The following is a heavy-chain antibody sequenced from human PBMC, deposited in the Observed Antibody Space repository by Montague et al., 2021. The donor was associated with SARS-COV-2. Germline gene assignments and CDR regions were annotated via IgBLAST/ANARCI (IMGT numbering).Heavy chain of an antibody. CDR1: GGSISSGNW. D-gene: IGHD6-13*01. V-gene: IGHV4-4*02. J-gene: IGHJ4*02. CDR3: ARFFSSWTD. CDR2: IYHSGST. Sequence: SETLSLTCAVSGGSISSGNWWSWVRQPPGKGLEWIGEIYHSGSTNYNPSLKSRVTISLDKSKNQFSLNLSSATAAATAVYYCARFFSSWTDWGQGTLVTVSS.